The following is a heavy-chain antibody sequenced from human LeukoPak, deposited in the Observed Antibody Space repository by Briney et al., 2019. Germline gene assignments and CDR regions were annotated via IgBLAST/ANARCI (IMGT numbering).Heavy chain of an antibody. Sequence: GASVKVSCKASGYTLTGYYIHWVRQAPAQGLEWMGWINPYTGDTNSAQKFQGRATMTSDTSTNTVYLELSSLRSDDTALYYCARGSGGYSYTYDKDFDYWGQGTLLTVSS. CDR1: GYTLTGYY. CDR3: ARGSGGYSYTYDKDFDY. D-gene: IGHD5-18*01. J-gene: IGHJ4*02. V-gene: IGHV1-2*02. CDR2: INPYTGDT.